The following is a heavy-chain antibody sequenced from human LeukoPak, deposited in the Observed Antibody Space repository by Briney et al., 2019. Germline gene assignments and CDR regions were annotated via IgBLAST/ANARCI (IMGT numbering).Heavy chain of an antibody. CDR1: GFTFSSYA. J-gene: IGHJ4*02. D-gene: IGHD6-13*01. Sequence: GGSLRLSCAASGFTFSSYAMSWVRQAPGKGLEWVSGISGSGGGSGRSTYYADSVKGRFTISRDNSKNTLYLQMNSLRADDTAVYYCALQRTLWQQLLDYWGQGTLVTVSS. CDR3: ALQRTLWQQLLDY. CDR2: ISGSGGGSGRST. V-gene: IGHV3-23*01.